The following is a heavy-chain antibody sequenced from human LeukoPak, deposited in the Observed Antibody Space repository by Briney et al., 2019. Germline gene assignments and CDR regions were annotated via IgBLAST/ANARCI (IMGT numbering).Heavy chain of an antibody. Sequence: SETLSLTCAVYGGSFSGYYWSWIRQPPGKGLEWIGEINHSGSTNYNPSLKSRVTISVDTSKNQFSLKLRSVTAADTAVYYCARGGYGSRYYYYYYMDVWGKGTTVTISS. D-gene: IGHD3-10*01. CDR2: INHSGST. J-gene: IGHJ6*03. CDR1: GGSFSGYY. CDR3: ARGGYGSRYYYYYYMDV. V-gene: IGHV4-34*01.